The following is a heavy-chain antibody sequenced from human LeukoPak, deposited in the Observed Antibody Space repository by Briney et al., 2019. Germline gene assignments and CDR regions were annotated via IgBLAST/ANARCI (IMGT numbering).Heavy chain of an antibody. D-gene: IGHD1-26*01. CDR1: RYTFSSYA. J-gene: IGHJ4*02. Sequence: ASVKVSCKASRYTFSSYAMHWVRQAPGQRLEWMGWINAGNGNTKYSQKFQGRVTMTTDTSTSTAYMELRSLRSDDTAVYYCARNAGGRWEPKYYFDYWGQGTLVTVSS. V-gene: IGHV1-3*01. CDR3: ARNAGGRWEPKYYFDY. CDR2: INAGNGNT.